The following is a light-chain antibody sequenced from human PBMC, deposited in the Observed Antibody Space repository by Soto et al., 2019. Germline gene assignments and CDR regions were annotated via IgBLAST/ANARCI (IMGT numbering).Light chain of an antibody. J-gene: IGKJ4*02. V-gene: IGKV1-6*01. CDR2: GAS. CDR3: LQDYAYPLT. Sequence: AIQMTQSPSSLSASVGDIVTITCRASQGIRNDLGWYQQKPGKAPKLLMYGASSLQSGVPSRFSGSGSGTDFTLTSSRLQPEDFATYYCLQDYAYPLTFGGGTRVEIK. CDR1: QGIRND.